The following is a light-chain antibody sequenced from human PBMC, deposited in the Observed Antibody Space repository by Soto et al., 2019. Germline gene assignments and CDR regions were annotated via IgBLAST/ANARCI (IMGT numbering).Light chain of an antibody. CDR2: DVS. J-gene: IGLJ3*02. CDR1: SSDVGAYHS. Sequence: QSARTQPASVSGSPGQSFTISCTGTSSDVGAYHSVSWYQQHPGKAPKLIIFDVSNRPSGVSNRFSGSKSGNTASLTISGLQAEDEADYYCSSFTDTGTVMFGGGTKVTVL. V-gene: IGLV2-14*03. CDR3: SSFTDTGTVM.